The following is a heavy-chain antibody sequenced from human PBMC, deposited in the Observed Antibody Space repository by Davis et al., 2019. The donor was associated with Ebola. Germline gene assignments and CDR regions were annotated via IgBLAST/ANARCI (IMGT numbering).Heavy chain of an antibody. Sequence: GESLKISCAASGFTFSSYSMNWVRQAPGEGLEWVSYISSSSSTIYYADSVKGRFTISRDNAKNSLYLQMNSLRAEDTAVYYCARDKVFGVVIVKRSRLLYSDGMDVWGQGTTVTVSS. D-gene: IGHD3-3*01. V-gene: IGHV3-48*01. CDR1: GFTFSSYS. CDR2: ISSSSSTI. CDR3: ARDKVFGVVIVKRSRLLYSDGMDV. J-gene: IGHJ6*02.